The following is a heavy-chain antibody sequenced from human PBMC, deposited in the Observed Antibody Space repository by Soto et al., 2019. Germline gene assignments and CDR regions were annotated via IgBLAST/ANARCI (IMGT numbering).Heavy chain of an antibody. D-gene: IGHD4-17*01. CDR3: ARGGYGDYHYFDY. V-gene: IGHV4-30-2*01. J-gene: IGHJ4*02. Sequence: QLQLQESGSGLVKPSQTLSLTCAVSGGSISNGGYSWSWIRRPPGKGLEWIGYIYHSGTTYYNPSAKSRPTISVAGSKNQFSLKLSSVTAADAAVSYCARGGYGDYHYFDYWGQGTLVTVSS. CDR2: IYHSGTT. CDR1: GGSISNGGYS.